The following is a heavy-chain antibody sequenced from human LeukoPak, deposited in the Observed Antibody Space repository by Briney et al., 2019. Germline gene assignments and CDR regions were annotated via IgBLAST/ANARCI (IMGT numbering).Heavy chain of an antibody. D-gene: IGHD6-19*01. CDR1: GVSFSGYY. CDR3: ARGRGSGWYFGY. J-gene: IGHJ4*02. V-gene: IGHV4-34*01. CDR2: INHSGST. Sequence: SETLSLTCAVYGVSFSGYYWSWIRQPPGKGLEWIGEINHSGSTNYNPSLKSRVTISVDTSKNQFSLKLSSVTAADTAVYYCARGRGSGWYFGYWGQGTLVTVSS.